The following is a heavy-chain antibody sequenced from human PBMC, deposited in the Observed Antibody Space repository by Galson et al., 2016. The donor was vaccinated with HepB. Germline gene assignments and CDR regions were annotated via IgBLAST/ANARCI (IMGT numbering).Heavy chain of an antibody. CDR3: AREWESSTGWKPGY. Sequence: SLRLSCAASGFTLRSYALYWVRQAPGKGLEWVAVISYDGRNKYYADSVKGRFTISRDNSKNTLYLQMSSLRTDDTAVYSCAREWESSTGWKPGYWGPGTLVTVSS. V-gene: IGHV3-30*04. CDR2: ISYDGRNK. J-gene: IGHJ4*02. CDR1: GFTLRSYA. D-gene: IGHD2-8*02.